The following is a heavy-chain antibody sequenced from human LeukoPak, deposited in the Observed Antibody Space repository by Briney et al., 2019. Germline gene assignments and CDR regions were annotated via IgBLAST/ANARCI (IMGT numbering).Heavy chain of an antibody. CDR3: ARGYSSNRMVFDY. J-gene: IGHJ4*02. CDR2: IYYTGST. CDR1: GGSISSGAYY. V-gene: IGHV4-31*03. Sequence: SETLSLTCTVSGGSISSGAYYWNWVRQHPGKGLEWIGYIYYTGSTYYNPSLQSRVIIAVDTSKNQSSLSLSSVTAADTAVYYCARGYSSNRMVFDYWGQGTLVTVSS. D-gene: IGHD6-13*01.